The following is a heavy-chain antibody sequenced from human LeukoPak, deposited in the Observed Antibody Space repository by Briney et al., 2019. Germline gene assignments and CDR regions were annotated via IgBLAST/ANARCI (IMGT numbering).Heavy chain of an antibody. Sequence: GGSLRLSWSASGFTFSTYAIHSVRQAPGNGLEYVSSISSNGDRTYYADSVKGRLTISRDNSKNTLYVQMSSLRAADTAVYYCVKGSTVTTGNWYFDLWGRGTLVTVSS. V-gene: IGHV3-64*05. CDR3: VKGSTVTTGNWYFDL. CDR1: GFTFSTYA. CDR2: ISSNGDRT. D-gene: IGHD4-17*01. J-gene: IGHJ2*01.